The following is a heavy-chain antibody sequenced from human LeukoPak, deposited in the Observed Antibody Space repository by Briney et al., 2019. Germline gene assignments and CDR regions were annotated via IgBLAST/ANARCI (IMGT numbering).Heavy chain of an antibody. CDR2: IYYSGST. J-gene: IGHJ5*02. D-gene: IGHD3-10*01. CDR1: GGSISSYY. V-gene: IGHV4-59*01. Sequence: SETLSLTCTVSGGSISSYYWSWIRQPPGKGLEWIGYIYYSGSTNYNPSLKSRVTISVDTSKNQFSLKLSSVTAADTAVYYCARAGSGSYSARVKGLYNWFDPWGQGTLVTVSS. CDR3: ARAGSGSYSARVKGLYNWFDP.